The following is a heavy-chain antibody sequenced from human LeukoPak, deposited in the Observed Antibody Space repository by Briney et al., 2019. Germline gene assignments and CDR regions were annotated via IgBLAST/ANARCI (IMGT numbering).Heavy chain of an antibody. CDR3: AKDQLGITMTGGVY. Sequence: GGSLRLSCAASAFTFATYTMTWVRQAPGKGLEWVSSISGSDGSTYYADSVKGRFTISRDNSKNTLYLQMNSLRAEDTAVYYCAKDQLGITMTGGVYWGQGTLVTVSS. CDR1: AFTFATYT. V-gene: IGHV3-23*01. D-gene: IGHD3-22*01. CDR2: ISGSDGST. J-gene: IGHJ4*02.